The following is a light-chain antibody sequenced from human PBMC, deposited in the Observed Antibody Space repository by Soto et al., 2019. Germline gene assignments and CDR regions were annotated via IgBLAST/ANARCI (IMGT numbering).Light chain of an antibody. V-gene: IGLV1-40*01. CDR1: SANIGAAYN. Sequence: QSVLTQPPSVSGAPGQRVTISCTGSSANIGAAYNVDWYQQLPGTAPKLLIYGNNNRASGVPARFSGSKSGTSASLAIAGLQAEEEGDYYGQSYDSSLSGYVFGTGRKVTIL. J-gene: IGLJ1*01. CDR2: GNN. CDR3: QSYDSSLSGYV.